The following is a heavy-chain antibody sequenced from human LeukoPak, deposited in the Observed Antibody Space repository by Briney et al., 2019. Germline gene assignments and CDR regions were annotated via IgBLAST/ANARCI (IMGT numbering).Heavy chain of an antibody. V-gene: IGHV1-69*04. CDR2: IIPILGIA. D-gene: IGHD3-16*02. CDR3: ARSRTGRLGELSFDY. Sequence: GSSVKVSCKASGGTFSSYAISWVRQAPGQGLEWMGRIIPILGIANYAQKFQGRVTITADKSTSTAYMELSSLRSEDTAVYYCARSRTGRLGELSFDYWGQGTLVTVSS. J-gene: IGHJ4*02. CDR1: GGTFSSYA.